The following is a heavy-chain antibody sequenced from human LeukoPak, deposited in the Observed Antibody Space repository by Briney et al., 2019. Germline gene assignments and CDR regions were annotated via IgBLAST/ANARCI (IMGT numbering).Heavy chain of an antibody. CDR2: IIPIFGTA. CDR3: ASGTMVRGVITHFDY. Sequence: SVKVSCKASGGTFSSYAISWVRQAPGQGLEWMGGIIPIFGTANYAQKFQGRVTITADESTSTAYMELSSLRSEDTAVYYCASGTMVRGVITHFDYWGQGTLVTVSS. D-gene: IGHD3-10*01. CDR1: GGTFSSYA. J-gene: IGHJ4*02. V-gene: IGHV1-69*13.